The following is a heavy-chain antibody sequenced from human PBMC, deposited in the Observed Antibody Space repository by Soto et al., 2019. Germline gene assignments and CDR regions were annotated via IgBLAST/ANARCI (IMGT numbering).Heavy chain of an antibody. Sequence: EVQLVASGGGLVKPGGSLRLSCAASGFSFSKASMNWVRQAPGKGLEWVGRIKGKTDGGTTAYAAPVIGRFSISRDDSTASLVLQLPCPTLEATAVYYRTTGGGVVYGDDYRGQGTLVIVSP. CDR2: IKGKTDGGTT. CDR1: GFSFSKAS. D-gene: IGHD3-16*01. J-gene: IGHJ4*02. CDR3: TTGGGVVYGDDY. V-gene: IGHV3-15*07.